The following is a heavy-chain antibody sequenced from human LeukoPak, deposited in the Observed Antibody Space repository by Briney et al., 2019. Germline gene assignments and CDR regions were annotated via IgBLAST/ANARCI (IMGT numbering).Heavy chain of an antibody. CDR3: ARDNWNYVGYYYYGMDV. Sequence: GGSLRLSCAASGFTFSDYCMSWIRQAPGKGLVWVSYISSSGSTIYYADSVKGRFTISRDNAKNSLYLQMNSLRAEDTAVYYCARDNWNYVGYYYYGMDVWGQGTTVTVSS. CDR2: ISSSGSTI. CDR1: GFTFSDYC. J-gene: IGHJ6*02. V-gene: IGHV3-11*01. D-gene: IGHD1-7*01.